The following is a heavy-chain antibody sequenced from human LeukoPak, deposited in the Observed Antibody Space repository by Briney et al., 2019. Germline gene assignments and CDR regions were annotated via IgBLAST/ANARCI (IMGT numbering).Heavy chain of an antibody. J-gene: IGHJ4*02. CDR1: GCTLTELS. CDR3: APANYYGSGSSDY. Sequence: ASVKVSCKVSGCTLTELSMHWVRQAPGKGLEWMGGFDPEDGETIYAQKFQGRVTMTEDTSTDTAYMELSSLRSEDTAVYYCAPANYYGSGSSDYWGQGTLVTVSS. D-gene: IGHD3-10*01. CDR2: FDPEDGET. V-gene: IGHV1-24*01.